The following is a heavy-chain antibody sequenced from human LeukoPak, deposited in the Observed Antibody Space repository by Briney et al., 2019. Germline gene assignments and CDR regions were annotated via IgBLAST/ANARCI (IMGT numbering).Heavy chain of an antibody. CDR2: IYYTGST. D-gene: IGHD5-12*01. J-gene: IGHJ5*01. CDR1: GDSIRSYY. Sequence: PSETLSLTCTVSGDSIRSYYWNWIRRPPGKGLEWIGYIYYTGSTSYNPSLKSRVTISLDTSKSQFSLRLTSVTAADTAVYYCTSHGSSGHDPLTWGQGTLVTVSS. V-gene: IGHV4-59*08. CDR3: TSHGSSGHDPLT.